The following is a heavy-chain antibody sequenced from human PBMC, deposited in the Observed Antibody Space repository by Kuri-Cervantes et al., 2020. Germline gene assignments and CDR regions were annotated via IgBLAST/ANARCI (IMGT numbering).Heavy chain of an antibody. V-gene: IGHV3-49*04. CDR3: TRDDRLSYYYMDV. CDR1: GFTFSSYA. CDR2: IRSKAYGGTT. J-gene: IGHJ6*03. Sequence: GESLKISCAASGFTFSSYAMSWVRQAPRKGLEWVGFIRSKAYGGTTEYAASVKGRFTISRDDSKSIAYLQMNSLKTEDTAVYYCTRDDRLSYYYMDVWGKGTTVTVSS.